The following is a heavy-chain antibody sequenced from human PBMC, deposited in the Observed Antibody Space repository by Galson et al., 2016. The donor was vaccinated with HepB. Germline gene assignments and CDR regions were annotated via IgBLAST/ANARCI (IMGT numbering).Heavy chain of an antibody. J-gene: IGHJ3*02. CDR2: IYNNGST. V-gene: IGHV3-66*01. Sequence: SLRLSCAASGFSVKNNYMTWVRQAPGKGLEWVSIIYNNGSTYYADSVKGRFTISRDNAKNTLYLQMNSLRAEDTAVYYCAREGYYYDNSFFRRENALDIWGQGTMVTVSS. D-gene: IGHD3-22*01. CDR1: GFSVKNNY. CDR3: AREGYYYDNSFFRRENALDI.